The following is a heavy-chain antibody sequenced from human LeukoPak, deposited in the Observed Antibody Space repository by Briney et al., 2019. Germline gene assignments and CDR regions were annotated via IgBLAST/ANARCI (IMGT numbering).Heavy chain of an antibody. D-gene: IGHD4-17*01. CDR1: GFTFNGYS. V-gene: IGHV3-21*01. J-gene: IGHJ4*02. Sequence: KPGGSLRLPCTASGFTFNGYSMNWVRQAPGKGLEWVSSISTSSSYIYYADSVKGRFTISRNNPKNSLYLQMNSLGAEDTAVYYCARNRGDPSYFDYWGQGTLVTVSS. CDR2: ISTSSSYI. CDR3: ARNRGDPSYFDY.